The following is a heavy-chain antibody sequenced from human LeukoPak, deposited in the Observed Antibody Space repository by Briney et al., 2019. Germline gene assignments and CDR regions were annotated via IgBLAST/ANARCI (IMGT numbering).Heavy chain of an antibody. V-gene: IGHV4-39*07. D-gene: IGHD2-15*01. J-gene: IGHJ3*02. Sequence: SETLCLTCTVSGGSISSSSYYWGWIRQPPGKGLEWIGSIYYSGSTYYNPSLKSRVTISVDTSKNQFSLKLSSVTAADTAVYYCARDGGYCSGGSCYRPKPDAFDIWGQGTMVTVSS. CDR2: IYYSGST. CDR1: GGSISSSSYY. CDR3: ARDGGYCSGGSCYRPKPDAFDI.